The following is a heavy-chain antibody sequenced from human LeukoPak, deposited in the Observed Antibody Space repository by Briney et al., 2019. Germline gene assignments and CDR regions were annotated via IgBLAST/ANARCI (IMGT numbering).Heavy chain of an antibody. D-gene: IGHD1-20*01. J-gene: IGHJ4*02. CDR3: ARDSGITGTTGAIDY. Sequence: ASVKVSCKASGYTFTGYYMHWVRQAAGQGLEWMGRINTNSGGTNYAQKFQGRVTMTRDTSITTAYMELSRLRSDDTAVYYCARDSGITGTTGAIDYWGQGTLVTVSS. V-gene: IGHV1-2*06. CDR1: GYTFTGYY. CDR2: INTNSGGT.